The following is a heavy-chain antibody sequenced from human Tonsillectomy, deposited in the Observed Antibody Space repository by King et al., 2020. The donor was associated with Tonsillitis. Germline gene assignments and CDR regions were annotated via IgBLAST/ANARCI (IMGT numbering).Heavy chain of an antibody. CDR2: FDPEDGET. J-gene: IGHJ4*02. Sequence: QLVQSGAEVKKPGASVKVSCKVSGYTLTELSMHWERQAPGKGLEWMGGFDPEDGETIYAQKFQGRVTMTEDTSTDTAYMELSSLRSEDTAVYYCATYGITIFGVVIIQGPFDYWGQGTLVTVSS. CDR3: ATYGITIFGVVIIQGPFDY. D-gene: IGHD3-3*01. CDR1: GYTLTELS. V-gene: IGHV1-24*01.